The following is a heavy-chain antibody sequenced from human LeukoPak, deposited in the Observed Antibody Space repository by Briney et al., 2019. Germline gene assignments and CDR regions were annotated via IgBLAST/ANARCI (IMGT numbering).Heavy chain of an antibody. D-gene: IGHD3-10*01. CDR3: ARVRGVISTPYYYYMDV. V-gene: IGHV1-69*05. CDR1: GGTFSSYA. Sequence: SVKVSCKASGGTFSSYAISWVRQAPGQGLEWMGGIIPIFGTANYAQKFQGRVTITTDESTSTAYVELSSLRSEDTAVYYCARVRGVISTPYYYYMDVWGKGTTVTVSS. CDR2: IIPIFGTA. J-gene: IGHJ6*03.